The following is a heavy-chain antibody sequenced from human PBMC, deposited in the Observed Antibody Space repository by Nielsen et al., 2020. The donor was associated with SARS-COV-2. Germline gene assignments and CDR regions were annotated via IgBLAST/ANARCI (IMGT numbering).Heavy chain of an antibody. V-gene: IGHV1-2*02. D-gene: IGHD6-13*01. CDR3: ATERSIAAAGTLDY. J-gene: IGHJ4*02. CDR2: INPNSGGT. CDR1: GYTFTGYY. Sequence: ASAKVSCKASGYTFTGYYMHWVRHAPGQGLEWMGWINPNSGGTNYAQKFQGRVTMTRDTSASTAYMELSSLRSEDTAVYYCATERSIAAAGTLDYWGQGTLVTVSS.